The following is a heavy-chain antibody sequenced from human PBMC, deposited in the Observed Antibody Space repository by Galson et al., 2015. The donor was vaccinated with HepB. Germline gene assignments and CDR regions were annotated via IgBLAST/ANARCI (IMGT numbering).Heavy chain of an antibody. Sequence: CAISGDSVSSNRAAWNWIRQSPSRGLEWLGRTYYRSKWSSDYAASVKSRITINADTSNNQFSLQLNSVTPEDTAVYYCARGHYYDSTGAYYFDYWGQVTLVTGSS. CDR3: ARGHYYDSTGAYYFDY. D-gene: IGHD3-22*01. J-gene: IGHJ4*02. CDR1: GDSVSSNRAA. V-gene: IGHV6-1*01. CDR2: TYYRSKWSS.